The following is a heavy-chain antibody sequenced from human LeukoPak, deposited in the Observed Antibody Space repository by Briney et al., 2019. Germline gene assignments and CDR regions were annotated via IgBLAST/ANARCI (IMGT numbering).Heavy chain of an antibody. V-gene: IGHV1-2*02. CDR1: GYTFSGYY. CDR2: INPNSGGT. D-gene: IGHD3-16*02. CDR3: ASYSWGSYRYTGY. J-gene: IGHJ4*02. Sequence: GASVKVSCKASGYTFSGYYMHWVRQAPGQGLEWMGWINPNSGGTNYAQKFQGRVTMTRDTSISTAYMELSRLRSDDTAVYYCASYSWGSYRYTGYWGQGTLVTVSS.